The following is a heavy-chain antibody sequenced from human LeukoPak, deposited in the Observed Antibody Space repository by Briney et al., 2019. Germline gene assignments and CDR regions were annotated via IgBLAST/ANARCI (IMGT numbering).Heavy chain of an antibody. Sequence: GGSLRLSCAASGFTFSSYGMHWVRQAPGKGLEWVAVIWYDGSNKYYADSVKGRFTVSRDNAKNSLYLQMNSLRAEDTALYYCAKDRGGNSGYFDYWGQGTLVTVSS. J-gene: IGHJ4*02. V-gene: IGHV3-33*03. D-gene: IGHD4-23*01. CDR3: AKDRGGNSGYFDY. CDR1: GFTFSSYG. CDR2: IWYDGSNK.